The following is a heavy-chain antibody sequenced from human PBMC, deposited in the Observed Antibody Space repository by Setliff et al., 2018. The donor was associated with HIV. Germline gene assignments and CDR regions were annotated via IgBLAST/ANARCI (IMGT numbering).Heavy chain of an antibody. CDR1: GYSISSGYY. Sequence: PSETLSLTCAVSGYSISSGYYWGWIRQPPGKGLEWIGSIYHSGSTYYNPSLKSRVTISIDTSKNQFSLKLNSVTAADTAVYYCARGGYSSKWYSWFDPWGQGTLVTVSS. CDR3: ARGGYSSKWYSWFDP. V-gene: IGHV4-38-2*01. CDR2: IYHSGST. J-gene: IGHJ5*01. D-gene: IGHD2-2*01.